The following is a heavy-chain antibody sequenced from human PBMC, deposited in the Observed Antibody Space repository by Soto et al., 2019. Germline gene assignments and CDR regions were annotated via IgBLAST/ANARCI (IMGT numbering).Heavy chain of an antibody. CDR1: GYTFTRYA. CDR2: INAGNGNT. D-gene: IGHD3-9*01. Sequence: ASVKVSCKASGYTFTRYAMHWVRQAPGQRLEWMGWINAGNGNTKYSQKFQGRVTITRDTSASTAYMELSSLRSEDTAVYYCARDDYDILTGYYYFDYWGQGTLVTVSS. V-gene: IGHV1-3*01. CDR3: ARDDYDILTGYYYFDY. J-gene: IGHJ4*02.